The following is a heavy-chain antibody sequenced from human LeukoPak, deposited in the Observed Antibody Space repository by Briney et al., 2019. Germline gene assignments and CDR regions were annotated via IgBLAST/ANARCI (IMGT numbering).Heavy chain of an antibody. Sequence: GGSLRLSCAPSGFTFSSYGMHWVRQAPGKGLEWVAGMSDSGGRTNYADSVKGRFTISRDNPKNTLYLQMNSLRAEDTAVYFCAKRGVVIRVILVGFHKEAYYFDSWGQGALVTVSS. V-gene: IGHV3-23*01. CDR3: AKRGVVIRVILVGFHKEAYYFDS. CDR2: MSDSGGRT. J-gene: IGHJ4*02. CDR1: GFTFSSYG. D-gene: IGHD3-22*01.